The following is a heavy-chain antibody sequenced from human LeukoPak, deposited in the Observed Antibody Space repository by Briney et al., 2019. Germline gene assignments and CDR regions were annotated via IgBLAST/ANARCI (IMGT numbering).Heavy chain of an antibody. Sequence: GGSLTLSCAASGFSFSNHYMRWIRQAPGKGLEWVANINEDGSNKWHLGSVKGRFTVSRDNARNALYLQMNSLRVEDTAVYYCTRVIVAVPGYFDYFDFWGQGALVTVSS. CDR2: INEDGSNK. D-gene: IGHD6-19*01. J-gene: IGHJ4*02. CDR3: TRVIVAVPGYFDYFDF. CDR1: GFSFSNHY. V-gene: IGHV3-7*01.